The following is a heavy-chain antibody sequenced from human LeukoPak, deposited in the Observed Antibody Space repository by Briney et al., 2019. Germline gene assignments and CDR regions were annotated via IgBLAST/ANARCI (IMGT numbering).Heavy chain of an antibody. CDR1: GFTFSSYG. V-gene: IGHV3-30*18. CDR2: ISYDGSNE. Sequence: GRSLRLSCAASGFTFSSYGMHWVRQAPGKGLEWVTVISYDGSNEYFADSVKGRFTISRGNSKNTLYLQMSSLRAEDTAVYYCAKEEAADGDAFDIWGQGTMVTVSS. D-gene: IGHD6-13*01. CDR3: AKEEAADGDAFDI. J-gene: IGHJ3*02.